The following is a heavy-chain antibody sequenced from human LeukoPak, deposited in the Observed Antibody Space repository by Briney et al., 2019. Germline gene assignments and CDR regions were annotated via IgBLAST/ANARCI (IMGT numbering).Heavy chain of an antibody. CDR2: ISSGSSYI. CDR3: ATGVRGYNSALDY. V-gene: IGHV3-21*01. D-gene: IGHD6-19*01. J-gene: IGHJ4*02. Sequence: GGSLRLSCAASGFTFSSYSMNWVRQAPGKGLEWVSSISSGSSYIYYADSLKGRFTISRDNAQSSLYLQMNSLRAEDTAVYYCATGVRGYNSALDYWGQGTLVTVSP. CDR1: GFTFSSYS.